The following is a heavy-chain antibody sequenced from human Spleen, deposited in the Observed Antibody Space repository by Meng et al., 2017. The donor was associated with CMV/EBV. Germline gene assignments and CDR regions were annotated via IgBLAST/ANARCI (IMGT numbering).Heavy chain of an antibody. CDR3: AKDLRTLDAFDI. CDR2: IDWTGGST. CDR1: GFTFDSYG. Sequence: GESLKISCAASGFTFDSYGMSWVRQAPGKGLEWVSDIDWTGGSTTYADSVKGRFSISRDNAKNSLYLQMNSLRAEDTAFYYCAKDLRTLDAFDIWGQGTMVTVSS. V-gene: IGHV3-20*04. J-gene: IGHJ3*02. D-gene: IGHD1-14*01.